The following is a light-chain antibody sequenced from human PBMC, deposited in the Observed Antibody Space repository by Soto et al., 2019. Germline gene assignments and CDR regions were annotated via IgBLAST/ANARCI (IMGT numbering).Light chain of an antibody. J-gene: IGKJ3*01. CDR2: DAS. V-gene: IGKV3-11*01. CDR3: QQRSNWL. Sequence: EIVMTQSPATLSVSPGERDTRSCRASQRVSSNLAWYQHKPGQAPRLLIYDASNRATGIPARFSGSGSGTDFTLTISSLEPEDSAVYYCQQRSNWLVGPVTQVEIK. CDR1: QRVSSN.